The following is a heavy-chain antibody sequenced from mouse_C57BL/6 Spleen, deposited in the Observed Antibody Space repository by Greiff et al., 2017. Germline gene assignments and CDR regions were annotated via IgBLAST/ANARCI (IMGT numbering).Heavy chain of an antibody. J-gene: IGHJ2*01. CDR2: IYPGGGYT. D-gene: IGHD2-2*01. Sequence: VQLQESGAELVRPGTSVKMSCKASGYTFTNYWIGWAKQRPGHGLEWIGDIYPGGGYTNYNEKFKGKATLTADKSSSTAYMQFSSLTSEDSAIYYCAREVTTVRGVYFDYWGQGTTLTVSS. V-gene: IGHV1-63*01. CDR3: AREVTTVRGVYFDY. CDR1: GYTFTNYW.